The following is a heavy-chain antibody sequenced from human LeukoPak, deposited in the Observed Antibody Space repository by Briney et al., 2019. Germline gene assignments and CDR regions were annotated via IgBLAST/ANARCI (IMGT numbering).Heavy chain of an antibody. J-gene: IGHJ4*02. CDR1: GYTFTGYY. D-gene: IGHD3-22*01. CDR3: ARSTFNYYDSSGYYYE. V-gene: IGHV1-2*02. CDR2: INPNSGGT. Sequence: ASVKVSCKASGYTFTGYYMHWVRQAPGQGLEWMGWINPNSGGTNYAQKFQGRVTMTRDTSISTAYMELSRLRSDDTAVYYCARSTFNYYDSSGYYYEWGQGTLSPSPQ.